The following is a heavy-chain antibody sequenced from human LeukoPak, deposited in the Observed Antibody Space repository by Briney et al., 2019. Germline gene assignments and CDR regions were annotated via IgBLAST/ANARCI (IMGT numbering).Heavy chain of an antibody. J-gene: IGHJ4*02. CDR1: GYTFTSYD. V-gene: IGHV1-8*01. Sequence: GASVKVSCKASGYTFTSYDINWVRQATGQGLEWMGWMNPNSGNTGYAQKFQGRVTMTTDTSTSTAYMELRSLRSDDTAVYYCARDQVWQQPDYWGQGTLVTVSS. D-gene: IGHD6-13*01. CDR2: MNPNSGNT. CDR3: ARDQVWQQPDY.